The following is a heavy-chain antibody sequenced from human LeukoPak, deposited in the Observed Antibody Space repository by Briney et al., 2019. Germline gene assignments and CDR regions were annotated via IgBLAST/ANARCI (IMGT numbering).Heavy chain of an antibody. V-gene: IGHV7-4-1*02. Sequence: ASVKVSCKASGYTFTSYAMNWVRQAPGQGLEWMGWITTNTGNPTYAQGFTGRFVFSLDTSVSTAYLQISSLKAEDTAVYYCARDLAYCGGDCYSDFDYWGQGTLVTVSS. D-gene: IGHD2-21*02. J-gene: IGHJ4*02. CDR2: ITTNTGNP. CDR1: GYTFTSYA. CDR3: ARDLAYCGGDCYSDFDY.